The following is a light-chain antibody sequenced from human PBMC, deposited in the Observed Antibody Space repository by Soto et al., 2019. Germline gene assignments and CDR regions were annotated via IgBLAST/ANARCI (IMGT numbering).Light chain of an antibody. J-gene: IGLJ2*01. V-gene: IGLV2-11*01. CDR3: CSSAATFSLV. CDR2: DIS. CDR1: SSDVGGSYH. Sequence: QSALTQPRSVSGSPGQSVAISCTGTSSDVGGSYHVSWYQYHPGKAPKLIIYDISQRPSGVPDRFSGSKSGNTASLTISGLQAEDEADYYCCSSAATFSLVFGGGTQLTVL.